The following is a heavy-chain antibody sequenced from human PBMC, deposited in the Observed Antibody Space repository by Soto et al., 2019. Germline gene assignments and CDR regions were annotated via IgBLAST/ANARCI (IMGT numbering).Heavy chain of an antibody. D-gene: IGHD3-10*01. CDR2: ISSSSSTI. Sequence: GWSLRLSCAASGFTFSSYSMNWVRQAPGKGLEWVSYISSSSSTIYYADSVKGRFTISRDNSKNTLYLQMNSLRAEDTAVYYCAKDSYSGSPPYFDYWGQGTLVTVSS. J-gene: IGHJ4*02. V-gene: IGHV3-48*01. CDR3: AKDSYSGSPPYFDY. CDR1: GFTFSSYS.